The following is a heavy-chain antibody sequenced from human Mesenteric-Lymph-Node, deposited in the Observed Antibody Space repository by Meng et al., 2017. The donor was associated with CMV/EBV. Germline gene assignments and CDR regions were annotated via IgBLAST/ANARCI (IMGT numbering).Heavy chain of an antibody. D-gene: IGHD3-10*01. CDR1: GFTFSSYA. V-gene: IGHV3-21*01. J-gene: IGHJ6*02. CDR3: ARGHILLWFGELLSLPGAYYGMDV. Sequence: GESLKISCAASGFTFSSYAMSWVRQAPGKGLEWVSSISSSSSYIYYADSVKGRFTISRDNAKNSLYLQMNSLRAEDTAVYYCARGHILLWFGELLSLPGAYYGMDVWGQGTTVTVSS. CDR2: ISSSSSYI.